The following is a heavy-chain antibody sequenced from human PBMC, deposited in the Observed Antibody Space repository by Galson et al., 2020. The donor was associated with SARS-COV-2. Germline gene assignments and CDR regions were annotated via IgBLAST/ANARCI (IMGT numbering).Heavy chain of an antibody. J-gene: IGHJ2*01. Sequence: NSGGSLRLSCVVSEFTFGSYSMNWVRQAPGKGLEWVSSIGSTGSHIYYADSVRGRFTISRDNAKNSLFLQMNSLKTEDTAVYYCTTDLYYYDSSGYRFDLWGRGTLVTVSS. CDR3: TTDLYYYDSSGYRFDL. CDR2: IGSTGSHI. V-gene: IGHV3-21*03. CDR1: EFTFGSYS. D-gene: IGHD3-22*01.